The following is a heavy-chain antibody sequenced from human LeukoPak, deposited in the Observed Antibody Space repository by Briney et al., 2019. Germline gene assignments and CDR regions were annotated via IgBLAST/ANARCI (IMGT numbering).Heavy chain of an antibody. Sequence: PGGSLRLSCAASGFTFRSYSMAWVRQAPGRGLEWVSSISPSSGDKFYADSLRGRITISRDNAKNSLSLQMYSLRAEDTALYFCARLGALGYCSGGSCFLDVWGRGTTVTVSS. D-gene: IGHD2-15*01. CDR2: ISPSSGDK. J-gene: IGHJ6*02. CDR3: ARLGALGYCSGGSCFLDV. CDR1: GFTFRSYS. V-gene: IGHV3-21*01.